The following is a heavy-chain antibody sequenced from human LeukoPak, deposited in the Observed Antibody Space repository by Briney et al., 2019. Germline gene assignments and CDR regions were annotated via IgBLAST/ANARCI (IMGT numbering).Heavy chain of an antibody. Sequence: GGSLRLSCAASGFTFSSYGMHWVRQAPGKGLEWVGRIKSKTDGGTTDYAAPVKGRFTISRDDSKNTLYLQMNSLKTEDTAVYYCTGPTYDYVWGSYRPFDYWGQGTLVTVSS. CDR1: GFTFSSYG. CDR2: IKSKTDGGTT. D-gene: IGHD3-16*02. V-gene: IGHV3-15*01. CDR3: TGPTYDYVWGSYRPFDY. J-gene: IGHJ4*02.